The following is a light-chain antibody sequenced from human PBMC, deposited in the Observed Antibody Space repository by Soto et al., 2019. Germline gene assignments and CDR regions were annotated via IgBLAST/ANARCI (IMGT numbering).Light chain of an antibody. V-gene: IGKV3-20*01. CDR2: GAS. CDR3: QQYGGSPLVT. J-gene: IGKJ4*01. CDR1: QSISSGY. Sequence: EIVLTQSPGTLSLSPGEGATLSCRASQSISSGYLAWYQQKPGQAPRLLISGASSRATGIPDRFSGSGSGTDFILTISRLEPEDFAVYYCQQYGGSPLVTFGGGTKVEIK.